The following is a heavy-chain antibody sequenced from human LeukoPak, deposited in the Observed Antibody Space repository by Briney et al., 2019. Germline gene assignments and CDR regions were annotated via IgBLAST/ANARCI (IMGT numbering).Heavy chain of an antibody. J-gene: IGHJ4*02. CDR3: ARVERQQLVYDY. Sequence: GGSLRLSCAASGFTFSSYAMSWVRQAPGKGLEWVSAISGSGGSTYYADSVKGRFTISRDNSKNTLYLQMNSLRAEDTAVYYCARVERQQLVYDYWGQGTLVTVSS. CDR1: GFTFSSYA. V-gene: IGHV3-23*01. CDR2: ISGSGGST. D-gene: IGHD6-13*01.